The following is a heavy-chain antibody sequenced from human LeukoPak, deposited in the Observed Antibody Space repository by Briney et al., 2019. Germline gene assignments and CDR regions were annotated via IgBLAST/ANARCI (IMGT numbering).Heavy chain of an antibody. CDR2: IKQDGSEK. CDR3: AREESGSKAY. D-gene: IGHD1-26*01. Sequence: GGSLRLSCAASGFTFISYWMSWVRQAPGKGLEWVANIKQDGSEKYYVDSVKGRFTISRDNAKNSLYLQMNSLRAEDTAVYYCAREESGSKAYWGQGTLVTVSS. V-gene: IGHV3-7*03. J-gene: IGHJ4*02. CDR1: GFTFISYW.